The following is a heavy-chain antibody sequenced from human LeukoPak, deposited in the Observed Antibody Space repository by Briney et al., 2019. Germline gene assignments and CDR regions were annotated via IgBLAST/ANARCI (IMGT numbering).Heavy chain of an antibody. CDR3: ARDRPRDYYDSSGYHY. CDR1: GYTFTSYG. Sequence: ASVKASCKASGYTFTSYGISWVRQAPGQGLEWMGWISAYNGNTNYAQKLQGRVTMTTDTSTSTAYMELRSLRSDDTAVYYCARDRPRDYYDSSGYHYWGQGTLVTVSS. V-gene: IGHV1-18*01. J-gene: IGHJ4*02. D-gene: IGHD3-22*01. CDR2: ISAYNGNT.